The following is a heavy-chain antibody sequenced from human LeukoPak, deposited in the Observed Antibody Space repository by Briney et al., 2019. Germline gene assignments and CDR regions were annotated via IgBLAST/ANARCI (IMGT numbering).Heavy chain of an antibody. Sequence: SATLSLTCIVSGGSISISDYYWGWIRPPPGKGLEWIGSISYSGTYYNPSLKSRLTTSVDTPKNQFSPTLTSVAAADTAVYYCARRTSSPVGAIDYWGQGTLVTVSS. CDR3: ARRTSSPVGAIDY. D-gene: IGHD1-26*01. CDR2: ISYSGT. CDR1: GGSISISDYY. J-gene: IGHJ4*02. V-gene: IGHV4-39*01.